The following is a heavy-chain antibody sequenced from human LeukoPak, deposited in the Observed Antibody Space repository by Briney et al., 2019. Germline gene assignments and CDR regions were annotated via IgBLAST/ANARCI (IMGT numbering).Heavy chain of an antibody. V-gene: IGHV4-61*05. D-gene: IGHD3-9*01. J-gene: IGHJ3*02. CDR3: ARGHYDILTGYYGAFDI. CDR2: IYYSGST. Sequence: SETLSLTCTVSGGSISSSSYYWSWIRQPPGKGLEWIGYIYYSGSTNYNPSLKSRVTISVDTSKNQFSLKLSSVTAADTAVYYCARGHYDILTGYYGAFDIWGQGTMVTVSS. CDR1: GGSISSSSYY.